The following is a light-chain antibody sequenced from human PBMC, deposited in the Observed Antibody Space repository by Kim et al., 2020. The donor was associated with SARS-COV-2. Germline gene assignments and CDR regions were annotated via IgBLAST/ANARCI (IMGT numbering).Light chain of an antibody. CDR2: FDS. CDR1: NIGSNS. J-gene: IGLJ1*01. Sequence: PGKTARKTGGGDNIGSNSVHWYQKKSGRAPVLVMYFDSDRPAEIPERFSASKSGNMATLTINKVEAGDEADYYCQVWDTSSDYQYVFGTGTKVTVL. CDR3: QVWDTSSDYQYV. V-gene: IGLV3-21*04.